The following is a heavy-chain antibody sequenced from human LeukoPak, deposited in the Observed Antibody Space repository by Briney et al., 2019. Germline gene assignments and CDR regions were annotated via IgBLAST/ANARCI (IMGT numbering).Heavy chain of an antibody. D-gene: IGHD6-19*01. J-gene: IGHJ4*02. CDR3: ARQWGRLGFDY. V-gene: IGHV4-59*08. CDR1: GGSVSDYY. CDR2: IYHTGST. Sequence: SETLSLTCTISGGSVSDYYWSWLRQSPGKGLEWIGYIYHTGSTSYSPSLKSRVTISVDRSKNQFSLKLSSVTAADTAVYYCARQWGRLGFDYWGQGTLVTVSS.